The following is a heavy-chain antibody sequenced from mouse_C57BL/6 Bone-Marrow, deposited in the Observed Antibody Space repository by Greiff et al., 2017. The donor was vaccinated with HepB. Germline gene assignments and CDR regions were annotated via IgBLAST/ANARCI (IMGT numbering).Heavy chain of an antibody. CDR1: GFTFNDYQ. V-gene: IGHV7-4*01. CDR3: VKAVSSGSSYTWFAY. J-gene: IGHJ3*01. D-gene: IGHD1-1*01. CDR2: IRNKANGYTT. Sequence: EVKLVESGGGLVQPGASLRLSCAASGFTFNDYQMSWVRQAPGKAPEWLALIRNKANGYTTEYTASVKGRFTISRDNSQNILYLQMNTLMAEDSATYYCVKAVSSGSSYTWFAYWGQGTLVTVSA.